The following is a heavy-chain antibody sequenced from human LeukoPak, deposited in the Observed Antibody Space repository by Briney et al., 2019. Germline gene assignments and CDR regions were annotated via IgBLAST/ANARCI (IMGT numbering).Heavy chain of an antibody. D-gene: IGHD2-2*01. CDR1: GFIFSNDW. Sequence: GGSLRLSCAASGFIFSNDWMSWVRQAPGKGLEWVGRIKSKTDGGTTDYAAPVKGRFTISRDDSKNTLYLQMNSLKTEDTAVYYCTTGHGIVVVPAATSGAFDIWGQGTMVTVSS. CDR2: IKSKTDGGTT. CDR3: TTGHGIVVVPAATSGAFDI. V-gene: IGHV3-15*01. J-gene: IGHJ3*02.